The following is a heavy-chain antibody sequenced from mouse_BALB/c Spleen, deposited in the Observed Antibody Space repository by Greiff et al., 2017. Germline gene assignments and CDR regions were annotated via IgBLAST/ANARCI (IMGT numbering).Heavy chain of an antibody. CDR3: ATYYRYDAWFAY. J-gene: IGHJ3*01. CDR1: GYSITSGYY. V-gene: IGHV3-6*02. D-gene: IGHD2-14*01. CDR2: ISYDGSN. Sequence: ESGPGLVKPSQSLSFTCSVTGYSITSGYYWNWIRQFPGNKLEWMGYISYDGSNNYNPSLKNRISITRDTSKNQFFLKLNSVTTADTATYYCATYYRYDAWFAYWGQGTLVTVSA.